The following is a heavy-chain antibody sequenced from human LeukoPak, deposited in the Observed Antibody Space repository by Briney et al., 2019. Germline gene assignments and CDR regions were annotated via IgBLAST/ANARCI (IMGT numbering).Heavy chain of an antibody. CDR3: ARVGRPYNCYYGMDV. CDR1: GGSISSYY. V-gene: IGHV4-59*01. D-gene: IGHD3-16*01. J-gene: IGHJ6*02. Sequence: SETLSLTCTASGGSISSYYWSWIRQPPGKGLEWIGYIYYSGSTNYNPSLKSRVTISVDTSKNQFSLKLSSVTAADTAVYYCARVGRPYNCYYGMDVWGQGTTVTVSS. CDR2: IYYSGST.